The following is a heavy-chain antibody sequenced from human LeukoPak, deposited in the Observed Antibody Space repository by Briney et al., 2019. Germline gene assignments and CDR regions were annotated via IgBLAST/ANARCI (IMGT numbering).Heavy chain of an antibody. D-gene: IGHD4-11*01. J-gene: IGHJ5*02. CDR1: GGSISSYY. Sequence: SETLSLTCTVSGGSISSYYWSWIRQPPGKGLEWIASIYYSGTTHYNPSHQSRVTMSVDTSKNQFSLKLSSVTAADTAVYYCARVNTQGVPSPWGQGILVTVSS. V-gene: IGHV4-59*04. CDR3: ARVNTQGVPSP. CDR2: IYYSGTT.